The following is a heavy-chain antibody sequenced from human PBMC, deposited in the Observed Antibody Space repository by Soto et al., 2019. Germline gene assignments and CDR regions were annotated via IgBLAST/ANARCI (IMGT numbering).Heavy chain of an antibody. CDR1: GYTFFTYD. Sequence: ASVKVSCKASGYTFFTYDISWVRQAPGQGLEWMGWISTYSGDTNYAQKLQGRVTMTTDTSTSTAYMELRGLRSDDTAVYYCARDRYYYGSGSYYISWLDPWGQGTLVTVSS. V-gene: IGHV1-18*01. J-gene: IGHJ5*02. CDR2: ISTYSGDT. CDR3: ARDRYYYGSGSYYISWLDP. D-gene: IGHD3-10*01.